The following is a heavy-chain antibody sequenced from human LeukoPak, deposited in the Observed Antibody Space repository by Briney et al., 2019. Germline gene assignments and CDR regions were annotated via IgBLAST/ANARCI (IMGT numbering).Heavy chain of an antibody. CDR3: ARSYDSRGYYYYGMDV. D-gene: IGHD3-22*01. CDR2: IYYSGST. Sequence: SETLSLTCTVSGGSISTYSWSWIRQPPGKGLEWIGYIYYSGSTGYNPSLKSRVTISVDTSKNQFSLKLSSVTAADTAVYYCARSYDSRGYYYYGMDVWGQGTTVTVSS. CDR1: GGSISTYS. J-gene: IGHJ6*02. V-gene: IGHV4-59*13.